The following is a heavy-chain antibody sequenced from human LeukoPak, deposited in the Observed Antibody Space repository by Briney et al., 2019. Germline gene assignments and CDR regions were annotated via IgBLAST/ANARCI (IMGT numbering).Heavy chain of an antibody. J-gene: IGHJ4*02. CDR2: ISWDGGGT. CDR3: ALRDVDAFSFDY. CDR1: GFTFDDYA. D-gene: IGHD5-12*01. Sequence: PGGSLRLSCAASGFTFDDYAMHWVRQAPGKGLEWVSLISWDGGGTYYADTVKGRFTISRDNSKNSLYLQMNSLRAEDTAMYYCALRDVDAFSFDYWGQGTLVTVSS. V-gene: IGHV3-43D*03.